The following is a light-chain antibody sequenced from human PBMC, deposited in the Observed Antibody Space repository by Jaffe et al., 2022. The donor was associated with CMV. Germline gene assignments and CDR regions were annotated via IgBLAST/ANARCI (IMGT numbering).Light chain of an antibody. CDR2: AAS. Sequence: DIQMTQSPSSLSASVGDRVTITCRASQGISHYIAWYQQKAGKPPNLLIYAASALQSGVPSRFSGSGSGTDFTLTISGLQPEDVASYYCQNYHSTPLTFGGGTKVEIK. V-gene: IGKV1-27*01. CDR3: QNYHSTPLT. CDR1: QGISHY. J-gene: IGKJ4*01.